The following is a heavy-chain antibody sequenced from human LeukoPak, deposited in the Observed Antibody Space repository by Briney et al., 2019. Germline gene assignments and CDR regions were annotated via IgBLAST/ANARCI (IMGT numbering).Heavy chain of an antibody. J-gene: IGHJ4*02. CDR3: RRGGYYFDY. CDR1: GFTLSSSW. CDR2: INSDGTIT. Sequence: PGGSLRLSCAASGFTLSSSWIHWVRQAPGKGLVWVSRINSDGTITSYADSVKGRFTISRDNAKSTLYLQMNSLRAEDTAVYYCRRGGYYFDYWGQGTLVTVSS. V-gene: IGHV3-74*01.